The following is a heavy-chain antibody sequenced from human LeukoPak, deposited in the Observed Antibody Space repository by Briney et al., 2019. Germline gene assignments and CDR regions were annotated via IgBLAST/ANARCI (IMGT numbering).Heavy chain of an antibody. CDR2: IRSKANSYAT. Sequence: GGSLRLSCETSGFTFSGSAIHWVRQASGKGLEWVGRIRSKANSYATTDAASVKGRFTISRDDAKNTAYLQMNSLKTEDTAVYYCPRPSYDSSVSGVVYWGQGTLVTVSS. CDR3: PRPSYDSSVSGVVY. V-gene: IGHV3-73*01. D-gene: IGHD3-22*01. J-gene: IGHJ4*02. CDR1: GFTFSGSA.